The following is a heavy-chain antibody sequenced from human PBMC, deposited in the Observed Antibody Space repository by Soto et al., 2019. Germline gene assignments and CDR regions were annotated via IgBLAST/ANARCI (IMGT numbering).Heavy chain of an antibody. V-gene: IGHV4-34*01. CDR1: GGSFSGYY. J-gene: IGHJ6*02. CDR3: ARGGMGYYNYYGMDV. Sequence: SETLSLTCAVYGGSFSGYYLSWIRQPPGKGLEWIGEINHSGSTNYNPSLKSRVTISVDTSKNQFSLKLSSVTAADTAVYYCARGGMGYYNYYGMDVWGQGTTVTVSS. CDR2: INHSGST. D-gene: IGHD2-8*01.